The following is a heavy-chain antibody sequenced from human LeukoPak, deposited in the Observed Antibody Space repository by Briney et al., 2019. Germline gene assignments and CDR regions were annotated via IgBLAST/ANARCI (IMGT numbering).Heavy chain of an antibody. CDR2: IKQDGSEK. J-gene: IGHJ4*02. Sequence: GGSLRLSCAASGFTFSRHWMSWVRQAPGKGLEWVANIKQDGSEKYYVDSVKGRFTISRDNAKNSLYLQMNSLRAEDTAVYYCAREKNDYGDAFDYWGQGTLVTVSS. CDR1: GFTFSRHW. V-gene: IGHV3-7*01. D-gene: IGHD4-17*01. CDR3: AREKNDYGDAFDY.